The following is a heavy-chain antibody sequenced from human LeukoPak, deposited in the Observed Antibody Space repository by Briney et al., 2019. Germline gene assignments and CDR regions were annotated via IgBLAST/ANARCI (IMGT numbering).Heavy chain of an antibody. Sequence: GGSLRLSCAASGFTFSNYAMSWVRQTPGKGLEWVSAISGSGGSTYYADSVKGRFTIARDNFKNTLYLQMNSLRAEDTALYYCAKDPLRYYDSPGENWFDPWGQGTLVTVSS. J-gene: IGHJ5*02. D-gene: IGHD3-22*01. CDR1: GFTFSNYA. CDR2: ISGSGGST. V-gene: IGHV3-23*01. CDR3: AKDPLRYYDSPGENWFDP.